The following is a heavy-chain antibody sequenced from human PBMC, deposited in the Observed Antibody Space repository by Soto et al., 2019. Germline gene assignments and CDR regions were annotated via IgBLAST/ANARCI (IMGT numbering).Heavy chain of an antibody. CDR2: IIPIFGTA. D-gene: IGHD2-21*02. CDR3: ARSIVVVTALDY. CDR1: GGTFSSYA. V-gene: IGHV1-69*13. Sequence: SVKVSCKASGGTFSSYAISWVRQAPGQGLEWMGGIIPIFGTADYAQTFQGRVTITADESTSTAYMELSSLRSEDTAVYYCARSIVVVTALDYWGQGTLVTVSS. J-gene: IGHJ4*02.